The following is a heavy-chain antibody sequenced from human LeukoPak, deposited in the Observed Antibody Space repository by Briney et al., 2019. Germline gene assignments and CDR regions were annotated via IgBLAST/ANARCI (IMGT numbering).Heavy chain of an antibody. J-gene: IGHJ3*02. V-gene: IGHV3-74*01. D-gene: IGHD3-10*01. CDR2: INTDGSST. CDR3: AREYYYGSGSSSDAFDI. CDR1: GFTFSSYS. Sequence: GGSLRLSCAASGFTFSSYSMHWVRQAPGKGLVWVSRINTDGSSTSYADSVKGRFTISRDNAKNTLYLQMNSLRAEDTAVYYCAREYYYGSGSSSDAFDIWGQGTMVTVSS.